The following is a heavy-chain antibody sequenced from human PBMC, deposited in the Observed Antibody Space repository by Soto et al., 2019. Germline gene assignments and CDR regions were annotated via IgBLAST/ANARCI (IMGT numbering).Heavy chain of an antibody. D-gene: IGHD2-2*01. Sequence: QVQLQQWGAGLLKPSETLSLTCAVYGQSFSGHTWSWIRQSPGKGLEWIGEISQSGSTYYNPSLKTRVDISADACKFKFSLTLSSVTAADTGVFYCARGSGIAVIPGELEDVHYDYWGQGTLVSVSS. V-gene: IGHV4-34*01. CDR1: GQSFSGHT. CDR3: ARGSGIAVIPGELEDVHYDY. CDR2: ISQSGST. J-gene: IGHJ4*02.